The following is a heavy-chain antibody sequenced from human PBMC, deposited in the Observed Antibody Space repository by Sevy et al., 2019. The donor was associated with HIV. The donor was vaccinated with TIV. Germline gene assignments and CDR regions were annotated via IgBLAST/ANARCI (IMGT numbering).Heavy chain of an antibody. D-gene: IGHD3-10*01. CDR1: GYTFNNYG. J-gene: IGHJ4*02. V-gene: IGHV1-18*01. CDR3: ARGLYFDFGAY. Sequence: ASVKVSCKTSGYTFNNYGISWVREAPGQGLEWMGWISVYGETNYAQKVQDRLTVTTDTSTATAYMELGSLRSDDTAVYYCARGLYFDFGAYWGQGTLVTFSS. CDR2: ISVYGET.